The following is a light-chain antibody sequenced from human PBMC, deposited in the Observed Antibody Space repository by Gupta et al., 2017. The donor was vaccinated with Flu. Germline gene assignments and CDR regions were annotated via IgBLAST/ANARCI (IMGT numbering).Light chain of an antibody. J-gene: IGKJ2*01. V-gene: IGKV3-20*01. CDR3: QHYGSSPYT. CDR1: RGVSSTG. CDR2: AAS. Sequence: EGTTLSCRASRGVSSTGVAWYQQKPGQTPRLLIYAASSRATGIPARFSGSGSGTDFTLTISRLEPEDFAVYYCQHYGSSPYTFGQGTKLEIK.